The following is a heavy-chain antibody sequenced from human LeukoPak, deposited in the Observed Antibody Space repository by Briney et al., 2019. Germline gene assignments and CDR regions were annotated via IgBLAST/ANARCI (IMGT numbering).Heavy chain of an antibody. J-gene: IGHJ4*02. CDR3: ATRHPHYGDYVEDY. CDR2: FDPEDGET. Sequence: GASVKVSCKVSGYTLSELSMQWVRQAPGKGLEWMGGFDPEDGETIYAQKSQDRVTMTEDTSTDTAYMELSSLRSEDTAVYYCATRHPHYGDYVEDYWGQGTVVTVSS. V-gene: IGHV1-24*01. CDR1: GYTLSELS. D-gene: IGHD4-17*01.